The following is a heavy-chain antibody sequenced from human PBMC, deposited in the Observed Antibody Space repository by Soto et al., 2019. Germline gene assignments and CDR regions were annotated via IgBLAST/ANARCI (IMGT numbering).Heavy chain of an antibody. CDR3: AKDRYGDYALDWYFDL. D-gene: IGHD4-17*01. Sequence: VQLVESGGGVVQPGRSLRLSCAASGFTFSSYGMHWVRQAPGKGLEWVAVISYDGSNKYYADSVKGRFTISRDNSKNTLYLQMNSLRAEDTAVYYCAKDRYGDYALDWYFDLWGRGTLVTVSS. J-gene: IGHJ2*01. CDR2: ISYDGSNK. CDR1: GFTFSSYG. V-gene: IGHV3-30*18.